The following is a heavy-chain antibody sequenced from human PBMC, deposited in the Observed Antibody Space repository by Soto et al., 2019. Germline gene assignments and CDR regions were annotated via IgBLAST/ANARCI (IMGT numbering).Heavy chain of an antibody. Sequence: GGSLKLSCAASGFTFRSHRIHWVRQAPGKGLEWVSRIDTDGGGTSYADSVKGRFTISTDNAENTVYLQMNGLRVEDTAVYYCATVFDVWGQGTRVTVS. CDR2: IDTDGGGT. J-gene: IGHJ4*02. V-gene: IGHV3-74*01. CDR3: ATVFDV. D-gene: IGHD4-17*01. CDR1: GFTFRSHR.